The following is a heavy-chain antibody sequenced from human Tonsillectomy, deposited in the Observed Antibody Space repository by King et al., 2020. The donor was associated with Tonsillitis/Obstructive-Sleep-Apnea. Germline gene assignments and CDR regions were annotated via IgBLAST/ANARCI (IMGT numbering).Heavy chain of an antibody. CDR1: GGSFSGDY. D-gene: IGHD4-17*01. CDR3: ARIFPGTTTTVTTIDAFDI. J-gene: IGHJ3*02. Sequence: QVQLPQWGAGLLKPSETLSLTCAVYGGSFSGDYWSWIRQPPGKGLEWIGEINHSGSTNYNPSLKSRVTISVDTSKNQFSLKLSSVTAADTAVYYCARIFPGTTTTVTTIDAFDIWGQGTMVTVSS. V-gene: IGHV4-34*01. CDR2: INHSGST.